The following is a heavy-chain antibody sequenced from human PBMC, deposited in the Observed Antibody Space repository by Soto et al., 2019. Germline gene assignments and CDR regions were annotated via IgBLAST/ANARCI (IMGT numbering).Heavy chain of an antibody. CDR2: ISTSKGNT. Sequence: QVKLVQSGPEVKKPGASVKVSCKTSGYTFTSYGIAWVRQAPGQGLEWMGWISTSKGNTNYAQKFQGRVTMTTDTSTITAYMELRSLRSDDTAVYYCATRSPAFDFWGQGTLVTVSS. CDR3: ATRSPAFDF. J-gene: IGHJ4*02. CDR1: GYTFTSYG. V-gene: IGHV1-18*01.